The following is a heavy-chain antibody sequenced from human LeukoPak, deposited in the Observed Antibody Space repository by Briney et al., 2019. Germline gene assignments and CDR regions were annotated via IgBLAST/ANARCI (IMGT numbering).Heavy chain of an antibody. V-gene: IGHV3-23*01. CDR1: GFTFSSYA. CDR3: AKDRWLQRGGDLFDP. D-gene: IGHD5-24*01. Sequence: PGGSLRLSCAASGFTFSSYAMSWVRQAPGKGLEWVSAISGSGGSTYYADSVKGRFTISRDNSKNTLYLQMNSLRAEDTAVYYCAKDRWLQRGGDLFDPWGQGTLVTVSS. CDR2: ISGSGGST. J-gene: IGHJ5*02.